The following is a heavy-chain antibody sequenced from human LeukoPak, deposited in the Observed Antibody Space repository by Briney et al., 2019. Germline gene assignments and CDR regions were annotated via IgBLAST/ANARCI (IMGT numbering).Heavy chain of an antibody. CDR1: GYTFTGYY. CDR2: ISTGSGNT. D-gene: IGHD3-10*01. CDR3: ARSQGTILFDQ. J-gene: IGHJ4*02. Sequence: GASVKVSCKASGYTFTGYYMHWVRQAPGQRLEWMGWISTGSGNTKYSQEFQGRVTISRDTSASTAYMELSSLRSEDTAVYYCARSQGTILFDQWGQGTLVTVSS. V-gene: IGHV1-3*03.